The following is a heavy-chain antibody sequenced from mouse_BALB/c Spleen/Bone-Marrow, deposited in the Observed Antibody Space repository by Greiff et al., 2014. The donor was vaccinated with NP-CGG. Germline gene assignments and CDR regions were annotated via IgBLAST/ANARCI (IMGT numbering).Heavy chain of an antibody. CDR3: GSGGENSLIQPRLFDV. CDR2: ISSGGSYT. Sequence: EVMLEESGGGLVKPGGSLKISCAASGFTFSSYVMSWVRQTPEKRLEWVATISSGGSYTYYPESVKGRFSISGGNAKNPLSLQKDNLRSEDEAMYYCGSGGENSLIQPRLFDVWGARTPVPVSS. J-gene: IGHJ1*01. V-gene: IGHV5-9-1*01. D-gene: IGHD1-2*01. CDR1: GFTFSSYV.